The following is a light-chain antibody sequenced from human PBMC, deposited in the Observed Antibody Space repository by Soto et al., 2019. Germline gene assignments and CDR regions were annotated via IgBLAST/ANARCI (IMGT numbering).Light chain of an antibody. CDR1: QSVSSY. V-gene: IGKV3-20*01. J-gene: IGKJ1*01. CDR3: QHYGRPPWT. CDR2: GAS. Sequence: IVLKQSRCTVSLSPEERATLSCWASQSVSSYLAWYQQKPGQAPRLLIYGASSRATGIPDRFSGSGSGTDFTLTISRLEPEDFAVYYCQHYGRPPWTFGQGTKV.